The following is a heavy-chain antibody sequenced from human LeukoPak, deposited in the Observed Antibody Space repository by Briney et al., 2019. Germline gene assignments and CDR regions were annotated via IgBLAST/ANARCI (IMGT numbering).Heavy chain of an antibody. Sequence: SETLSLTCSVSGGSISSTNYYWGWIRQPPGKGLEWIGSIYYSGNTYYNPSLKSRVTISVDTSKNQFSLKLSSVTAADTAVYYCARVTGYMIEDYFDYWGQGTLVTVSS. J-gene: IGHJ4*02. CDR3: ARVTGYMIEDYFDY. CDR1: GGSISSTNYY. D-gene: IGHD3-22*01. CDR2: IYYSGNT. V-gene: IGHV4-39*07.